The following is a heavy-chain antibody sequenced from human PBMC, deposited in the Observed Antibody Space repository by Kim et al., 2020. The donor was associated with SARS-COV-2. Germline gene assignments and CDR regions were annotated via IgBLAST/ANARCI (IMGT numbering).Heavy chain of an antibody. V-gene: IGHV3-23*01. CDR2: ISGSGGGT. Sequence: GGSLRLSCAASGFTFSNYAMNWVRQAPGKGLEWVSTISGSGGGTYYADFVKGRFTISRDNSKNTLYLQMNSLRAEDTAVYYCAKDLFAVVGAGVEYYFDFWGQGILVTVSS. J-gene: IGHJ4*02. CDR1: GFTFSNYA. CDR3: AKDLFAVVGAGVEYYFDF. D-gene: IGHD3-3*01.